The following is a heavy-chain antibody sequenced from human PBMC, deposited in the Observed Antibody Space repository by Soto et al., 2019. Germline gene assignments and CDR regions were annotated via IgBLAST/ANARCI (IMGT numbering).Heavy chain of an antibody. J-gene: IGHJ4*02. D-gene: IGHD1-1*01. CDR2: INTGDGKT. Sequence: SVKVSCKTSGYTFTYYALHWVRQAPGQGLEWMGWINTGDGKTKYSQNFQGRLSITRDTSATTLYMELSSLSSEDTTVYYCVRFPGIPVWAQGTLVTASS. CDR1: GYTFTYYA. V-gene: IGHV1-3*04. CDR3: VRFPGIPV.